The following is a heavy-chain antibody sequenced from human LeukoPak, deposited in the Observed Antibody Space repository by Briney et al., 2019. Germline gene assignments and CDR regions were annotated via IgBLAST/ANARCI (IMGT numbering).Heavy chain of an antibody. CDR2: IIPILGIA. CDR3: ARSITMIVVVPHAFDI. J-gene: IGHJ3*02. D-gene: IGHD3-22*01. CDR1: GGTFNNYT. Sequence: ASVKVSCKASGGTFNNYTISWVRQAPGQGLEWMGRIIPILGIANYAQKFQGRVTITPDKSTRTASMELSSLRSEDTAVYYCARSITMIVVVPHAFDIWGQGTMVTVSS. V-gene: IGHV1-69*02.